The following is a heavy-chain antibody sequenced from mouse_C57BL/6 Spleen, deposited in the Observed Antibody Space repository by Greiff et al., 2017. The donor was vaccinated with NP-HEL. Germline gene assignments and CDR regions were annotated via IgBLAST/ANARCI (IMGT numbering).Heavy chain of an antibody. CDR3: ARNFGYGDYYAMDY. V-gene: IGHV2-2*01. Sequence: QVQLKQSGPGLVQPSQSLSITCTVSGFSLTSYGVHWVRQSPGKGLEWLGVIWSGGSTDYNAAFISRLSISKDNSKSQVFFKMNSLQADDTARYYCARNFGYGDYYAMDYWGQGTSVTVSS. J-gene: IGHJ4*01. D-gene: IGHD2-2*01. CDR1: GFSLTSYG. CDR2: IWSGGST.